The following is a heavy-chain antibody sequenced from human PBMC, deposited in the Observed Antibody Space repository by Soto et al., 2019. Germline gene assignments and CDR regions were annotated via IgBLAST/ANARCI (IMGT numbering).Heavy chain of an antibody. D-gene: IGHD5-18*01. CDR1: GYTFTSYG. CDR2: ISAYNGNT. J-gene: IGHJ6*02. CDR3: ARWADTAMVVPHPYYYYYYGMDV. Sequence: ASVKVSCKASGYTFTSYGISWVRQAPGQGLEWMGWISAYNGNTNYAQKLQGRVTMTTDTSTSTAYMELRSLRSDDTAVYYCARWADTAMVVPHPYYYYYYGMDVWGQGTTVTVSS. V-gene: IGHV1-18*01.